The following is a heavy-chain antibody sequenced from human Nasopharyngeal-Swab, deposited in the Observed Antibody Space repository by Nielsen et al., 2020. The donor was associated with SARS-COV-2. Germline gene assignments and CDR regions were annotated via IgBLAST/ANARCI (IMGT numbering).Heavy chain of an antibody. D-gene: IGHD3-22*01. Sequence: WIRQPPGKGLEWIGYIYYSGSTNYNPSLKSRVTISVDTSKNQFSLKLSSVTAADTAVYYCARVGTYYYDSSGHLNYYYYMDAWGKGTTVTVSS. CDR2: IYYSGST. J-gene: IGHJ6*03. V-gene: IGHV4-59*01. CDR3: ARVGTYYYDSSGHLNYYYYMDA.